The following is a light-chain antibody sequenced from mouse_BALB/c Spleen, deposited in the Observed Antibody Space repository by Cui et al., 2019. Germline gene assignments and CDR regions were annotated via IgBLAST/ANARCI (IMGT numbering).Light chain of an antibody. CDR2: ATS. V-gene: IGKV4-72*01. Sequence: IVLSQTPEILSASPGEKVTMTWRASSSINYTHWYQQKTGTYPKPWIDATSNLASGVPARFSGGGSGTSYSLTISRVEAEDAATYYCQQWRSNLPMLTFGAGTKLELK. CDR3: QQWRSNLPMLT. J-gene: IGKJ5*01. CDR1: SSINY.